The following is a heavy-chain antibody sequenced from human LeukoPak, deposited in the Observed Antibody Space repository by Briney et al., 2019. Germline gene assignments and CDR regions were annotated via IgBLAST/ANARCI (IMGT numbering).Heavy chain of an antibody. D-gene: IGHD3-10*01. V-gene: IGHV3-74*01. Sequence: PGGSLRLSCAGAGFTFSSYWMHWVRQAPGKGLVWVSRISSDGSITGYADSVKGRFTISRDNAKNTLYLQMNSLRAEDTAVYYCARHLNYYLDYWGQGTLVTVSS. CDR1: GFTFSSYW. CDR2: ISSDGSIT. J-gene: IGHJ4*02. CDR3: ARHLNYYLDY.